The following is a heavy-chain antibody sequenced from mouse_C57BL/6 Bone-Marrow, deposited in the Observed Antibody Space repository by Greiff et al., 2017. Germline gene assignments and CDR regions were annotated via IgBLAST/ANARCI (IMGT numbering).Heavy chain of an antibody. D-gene: IGHD1-1*01. CDR3: ARGDYYGSSYHFDY. CDR2: IYPRSGNT. V-gene: IGHV1-81*01. J-gene: IGHJ2*01. CDR1: GYTFTSYG. Sequence: QVQLQQSGAELARPGASVKLSCKASGYTFTSYGISWVKQRTGQGLEWIGEIYPRSGNTYYNEKFKGKATLTADKSSSTAYMELRRLTSEDSAVYFCARGDYYGSSYHFDYWGQGTTLTVSS.